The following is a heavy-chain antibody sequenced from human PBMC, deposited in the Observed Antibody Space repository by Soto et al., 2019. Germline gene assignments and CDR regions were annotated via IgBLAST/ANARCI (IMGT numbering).Heavy chain of an antibody. CDR2: IYPGDSDT. J-gene: IGHJ6*02. CDR3: ARLAGGRSGSYYHYYYGMDV. Sequence: EVQLVPSGAEVKKPGESLKISCKGSGYSFTSYWIGWVRQMPGKGLEWMGIIYPGDSDTRYSPSFQGQVTISADKSISTAYLQWSSLKASDTAMYYCARLAGGRSGSYYHYYYGMDVWGQGTTVTVSS. D-gene: IGHD1-26*01. V-gene: IGHV5-51*03. CDR1: GYSFTSYW.